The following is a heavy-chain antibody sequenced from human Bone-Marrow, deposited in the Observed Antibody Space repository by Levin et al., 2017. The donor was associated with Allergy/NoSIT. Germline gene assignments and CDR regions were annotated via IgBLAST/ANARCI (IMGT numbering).Heavy chain of an antibody. CDR3: ARDHPTEMEY. V-gene: IGHV3-33*01. Sequence: PGGSLRLSCAASGFTFSSYPMHWVRQAPGKGLDWVAVIWYDGSNKHYADSVKGRFTISRDTSKNTLYLQMNSLRAEDTAVYYCARDHPTEMEYWGQGTLVTVSS. CDR1: GFTFSSYP. D-gene: IGHD1-1*01. CDR2: IWYDGSNK. J-gene: IGHJ4*02.